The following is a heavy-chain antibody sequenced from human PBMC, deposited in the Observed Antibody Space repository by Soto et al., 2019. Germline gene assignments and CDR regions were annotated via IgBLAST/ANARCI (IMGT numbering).Heavy chain of an antibody. CDR3: ARENYGDYLNWFDP. V-gene: IGHV3-66*01. J-gene: IGHJ5*02. CDR2: ICSGSST. Sequence: GGSLRLSCAASGFTVNSNYMSWVRQAPGKGLEWVSYICSGSSTYYADSVKGRFIISRDNAKNSLYLQMNSLRDEDTAVYYCARENYGDYLNWFDPWGQGTLVTVSS. CDR1: GFTVNSNY. D-gene: IGHD4-17*01.